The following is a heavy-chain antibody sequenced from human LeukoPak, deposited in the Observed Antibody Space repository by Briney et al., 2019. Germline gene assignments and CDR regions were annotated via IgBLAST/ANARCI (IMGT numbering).Heavy chain of an antibody. D-gene: IGHD3-22*01. Sequence: PSETLSLTCAVYGGSFSGYYWSWIRQPPGKGLEWIGEINHSGSTNYNPSLKSRVTISVETSKNQFSLKLSSVTAADTAVYYCARGWGSGYYRHFDYWGQGTLVTVSS. CDR3: ARGWGSGYYRHFDY. J-gene: IGHJ4*02. CDR2: INHSGST. V-gene: IGHV4-34*01. CDR1: GGSFSGYY.